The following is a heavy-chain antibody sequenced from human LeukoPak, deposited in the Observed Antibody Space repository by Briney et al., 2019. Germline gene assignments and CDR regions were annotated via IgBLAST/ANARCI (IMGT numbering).Heavy chain of an antibody. CDR1: GYTFTGYY. CDR2: INPNSGGT. D-gene: IGHD3-22*01. V-gene: IGHV1-2*02. J-gene: IGHJ4*02. CDR3: ASESGGYCYSSASGLLPSC. Sequence: ASVKVSCKASGYTFTGYYMHWVRQAPGQGLEWMGWINPNSGGTNYAQKFQGRVTMTRDTSISTAYMELSRLRSDDTAVYYCASESGGYCYSSASGLLPSCWGQGTLVTVSS.